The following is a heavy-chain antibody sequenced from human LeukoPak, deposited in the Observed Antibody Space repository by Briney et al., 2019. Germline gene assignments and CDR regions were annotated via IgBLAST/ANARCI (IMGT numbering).Heavy chain of an antibody. V-gene: IGHV3-48*04. CDR1: GFTFSSYS. J-gene: IGHJ4*02. Sequence: GGSLRLSCAASGFTFSSYSMNWVRQAPGKGLEWVSYISSSGSIIDYADSVKGRFTISRDNAKNSLYLQMNSLKPEDTAVYYCARVAEAAAFDSWGQGTLVTVSS. D-gene: IGHD6-13*01. CDR3: ARVAEAAAFDS. CDR2: ISSSGSII.